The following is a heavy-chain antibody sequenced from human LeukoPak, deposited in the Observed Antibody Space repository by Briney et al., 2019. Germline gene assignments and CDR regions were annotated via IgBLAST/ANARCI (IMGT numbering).Heavy chain of an antibody. V-gene: IGHV4-59*12. J-gene: IGHJ2*01. CDR3: ARESGLGKRIADL. Sequence: SETLSLTCTVPGDPISSYYWSSIRQPPGKGQEWIGYNYCSTTTNHNPSLKSRVTISVDTTKDQFSLKLNSVTAADTAVYYCARESGLGKRIADLWGRGTLVTVSS. CDR1: GDPISSYY. CDR2: NYCSTTT. D-gene: IGHD6-13*01.